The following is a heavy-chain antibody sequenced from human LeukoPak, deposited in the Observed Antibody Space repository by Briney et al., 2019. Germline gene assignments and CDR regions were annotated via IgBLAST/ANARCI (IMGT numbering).Heavy chain of an antibody. CDR2: ISSSSSYI. CDR3: ARDLSGLGYYDILTGSNMGHFDY. D-gene: IGHD3-9*01. J-gene: IGHJ4*02. CDR1: GFTFSSYS. V-gene: IGHV3-21*01. Sequence: GSLRLSCAASGFTFSSYSMNWVRQAPGKGLEWVSSISSSSSYIYYADSVKGRFTISRDNAKNSLYLQMNSLRAEDTAVYYCARDLSGLGYYDILTGSNMGHFDYWGQGTLVTVSS.